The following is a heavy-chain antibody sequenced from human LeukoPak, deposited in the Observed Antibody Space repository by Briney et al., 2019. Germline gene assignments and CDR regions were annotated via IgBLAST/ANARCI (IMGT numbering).Heavy chain of an antibody. Sequence: SETLSLTCTVSGGSISSSSYYWGWIRQPPGKGLEWIGSIYYSGSTYYNPSLKSRVTISVDTSKNQFSLKLSSVTAADTAVYYCARHKTIGDYVDYWGQGTLVTVSS. CDR1: GGSISSSSYY. V-gene: IGHV4-39*01. CDR3: ARHKTIGDYVDY. CDR2: IYYSGST. J-gene: IGHJ4*02. D-gene: IGHD2-8*01.